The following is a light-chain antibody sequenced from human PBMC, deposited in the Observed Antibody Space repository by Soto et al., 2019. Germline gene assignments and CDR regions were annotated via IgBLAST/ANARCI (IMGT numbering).Light chain of an antibody. Sequence: QSVLTQPPSASGTPGQRVTISCSGSSSNIGSNTVNWYQQLPGTAPKLLIYSNNQRPSGVPDRFSGSKSGTSASLAISGLQSEDEADYYCAAWDDSRVVFGGGTKLPS. CDR2: SNN. CDR1: SSNIGSNT. J-gene: IGLJ2*01. CDR3: AAWDDSRVV. V-gene: IGLV1-44*01.